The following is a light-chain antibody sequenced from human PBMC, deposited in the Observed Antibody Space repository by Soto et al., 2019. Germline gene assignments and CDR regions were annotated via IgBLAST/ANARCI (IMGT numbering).Light chain of an antibody. CDR3: CSRGDSSPPYV. V-gene: IGLV2-23*02. J-gene: IGLJ1*01. CDR2: EVT. CDR1: ISDIGSYRA. Sequence: QSALNQPASVTGAPGQSIAISCPGTISDIGSYRAVSWYRQAPGTAPKLIIYEVTKRPSGVSDRFSGYRSGGTASLTITGLQAEDEADYPCCSRGDSSPPYVFGPGTIVT.